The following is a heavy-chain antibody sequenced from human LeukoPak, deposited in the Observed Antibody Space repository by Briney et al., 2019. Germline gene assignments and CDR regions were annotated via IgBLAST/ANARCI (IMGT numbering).Heavy chain of an antibody. D-gene: IGHD3-10*01. J-gene: IGHJ5*02. CDR3: AREQSTSSGSNWFDP. V-gene: IGHV3-33*01. CDR1: GFTFSDYG. Sequence: GGSLRLSCTASGFTFSDYGMHWIRQAPGKGLEWLAVMWLDGSNKFYADSVKGRFTISRDNSQNTLYLEMNSLRSEDTALYYCAREQSTSSGSNWFDPWGQGTLVTVSS. CDR2: MWLDGSNK.